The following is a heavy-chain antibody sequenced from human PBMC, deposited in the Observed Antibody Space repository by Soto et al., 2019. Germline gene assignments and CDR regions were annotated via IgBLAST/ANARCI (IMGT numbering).Heavy chain of an antibody. CDR3: ARESVLLWFGEIPGDLNRPGYYFDY. D-gene: IGHD3-10*01. CDR1: GGSISSGDYY. V-gene: IGHV4-30-4*01. Sequence: PSETLSLTCTVSGGSISSGDYYWSWIRQPPGKGLEWIGYIYYSGSTYYNPSLKSRVTISVDTSKNQFSLKLSSVTAADTAVYYCARESVLLWFGEIPGDLNRPGYYFDYWGQGTLVTVSS. CDR2: IYYSGST. J-gene: IGHJ4*02.